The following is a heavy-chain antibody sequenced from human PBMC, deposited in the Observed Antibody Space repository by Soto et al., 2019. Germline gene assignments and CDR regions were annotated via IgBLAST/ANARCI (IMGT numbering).Heavy chain of an antibody. CDR2: IDPSDSYT. J-gene: IGHJ6*02. D-gene: IGHD2-15*01. CDR1: ECGFICVG. Sequence: KCTECGFICVGAVSVRQIPGKGLEWMGRIDPSDSYTNYSPSFQGHVTISADKSISTAYLQWSSLKASDTAMYYCARLGYCRGGSCYHAVGMDGWAQGTTLTVSS. CDR3: ARLGYCRGGSCYHAVGMDG. V-gene: IGHV5-10-1*01.